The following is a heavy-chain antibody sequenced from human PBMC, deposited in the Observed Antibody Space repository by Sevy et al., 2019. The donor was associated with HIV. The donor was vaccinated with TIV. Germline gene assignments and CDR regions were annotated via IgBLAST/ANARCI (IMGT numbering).Heavy chain of an antibody. CDR2: ISGSGGTT. J-gene: IGHJ4*02. V-gene: IGHV3-23*01. CDR3: AKGYGSGSPPDY. CDR1: GFIFNSYT. Sequence: GGSLRLSCAASGFIFNSYTMNWVRQAPGKGLEWVSAISGSGGTTYYADSVKRRFTISRDNSKKKVDLQMNSLTVEDTAVYYCAKGYGSGSPPDYWGQGTLVTVSS. D-gene: IGHD3-10*01.